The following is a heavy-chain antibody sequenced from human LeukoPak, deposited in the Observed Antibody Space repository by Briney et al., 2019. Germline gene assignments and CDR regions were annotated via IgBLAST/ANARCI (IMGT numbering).Heavy chain of an antibody. CDR3: AILSWDGRGSFY. V-gene: IGHV3-23*01. CDR1: GFTFSTYS. J-gene: IGHJ4*02. D-gene: IGHD2/OR15-2a*01. CDR2: IRSGGENT. Sequence: PGGSLRLSCAASGFTFSTYSMSWVRQAPGKGLEWVSAIRSGGENTYYADSVRGRFTISRDNSRCTLSLQMNSLRAEDTAVYFCAILSWDGRGSFYWGQGTLVTVSS.